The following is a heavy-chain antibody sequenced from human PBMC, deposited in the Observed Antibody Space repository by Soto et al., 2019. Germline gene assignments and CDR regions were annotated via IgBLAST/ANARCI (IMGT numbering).Heavy chain of an antibody. Sequence: EVQLVESGGGLVQPGESLRLSCAASGFTFSTYWMSWVRQAPGKGLEWVANIRQAGSEKYYVDSVKGRFTISRDNAKNSLYLQMNSLRAEDTAVYYCAREGYSSSWYDYWGQGTLVTVSS. D-gene: IGHD6-13*01. V-gene: IGHV3-7*01. CDR3: AREGYSSSWYDY. CDR2: IRQAGSEK. J-gene: IGHJ4*02. CDR1: GFTFSTYW.